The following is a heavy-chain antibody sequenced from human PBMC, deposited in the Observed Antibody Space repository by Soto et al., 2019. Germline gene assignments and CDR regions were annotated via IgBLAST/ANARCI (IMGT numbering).Heavy chain of an antibody. J-gene: IGHJ4*01. CDR2: IKQDGSEI. CDR3: ASDSGSYWHVGHDS. V-gene: IGHV3-7*01. CDR1: GFMFSSYW. Sequence: ESGGGLVEPGGSLRLSCEAAGFMFSSYWMSWVRQAPGAGLEWVANIKQDGSEIHYLESVEGRFTIFRDNARRSLFLQMSSLRAEDSGVYFCASDSGSYWHVGHDSWGHGTLVVGSS. D-gene: IGHD2-21*01.